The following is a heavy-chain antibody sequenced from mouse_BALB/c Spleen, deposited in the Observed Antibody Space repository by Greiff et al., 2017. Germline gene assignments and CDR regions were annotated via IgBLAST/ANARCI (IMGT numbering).Heavy chain of an antibody. D-gene: IGHD2-10*01. CDR3: ARQAYYGKDYYAMDY. J-gene: IGHJ4*01. CDR2: IWAGGST. CDR1: GFSLTSYG. Sequence: VQLQQSGPGLVQPSQSLSITCTVSGFSLTSYGVHWVRQPPGKGLEWLGVIWAGGSTNYNSALMSRLSISKDNSKSQVFLKMNSLQTDDTAMYYCARQAYYGKDYYAMDYWGQGTSVTVSS. V-gene: IGHV2-9*02.